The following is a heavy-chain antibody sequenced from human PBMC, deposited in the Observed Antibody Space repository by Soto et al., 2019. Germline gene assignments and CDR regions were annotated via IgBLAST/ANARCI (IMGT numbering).Heavy chain of an antibody. CDR2: ISGSGGGT. CDR1: GFTFSSYA. J-gene: IGHJ4*02. V-gene: IGHV3-23*01. CDR3: AKDSIKLVRGALGLFDY. Sequence: GGSLRLSCAASGFTFSSYAMSWVRQAPGKGLEWVSAISGSGGGTYCADSVKGRFTMSRDNSKNTLYLQMNSLRAEDTAVYYCAKDSIKLVRGALGLFDYWGQGTLVTVSS. D-gene: IGHD3-10*01.